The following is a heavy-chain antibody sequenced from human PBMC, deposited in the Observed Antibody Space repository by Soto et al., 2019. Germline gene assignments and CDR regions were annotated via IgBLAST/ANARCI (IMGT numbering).Heavy chain of an antibody. CDR1: GFTFSSYA. Sequence: GGSLRLSCAASGFTFSSYAMSWVRQAPGKGLEWVSAIRGSGGSTYYADSVKGRFTISSDNSKHTLYLQMTSLRAEDTALYYCAKGSPSARHAEYFQHWGQGTLVTVSS. V-gene: IGHV3-23*01. CDR2: IRGSGGST. J-gene: IGHJ1*01. D-gene: IGHD1-26*01. CDR3: AKGSPSARHAEYFQH.